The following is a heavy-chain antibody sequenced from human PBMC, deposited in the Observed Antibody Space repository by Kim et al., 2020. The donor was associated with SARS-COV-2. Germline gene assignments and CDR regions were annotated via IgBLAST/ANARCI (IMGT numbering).Heavy chain of an antibody. V-gene: IGHV4-59*01. D-gene: IGHD6-19*01. J-gene: IGHJ4*02. CDR3: VREGSSGWYTPYYFDY. Sequence: SLKSRVTISVDTSKNQFALKLSSVTAADTAVYYCVREGSSGWYTPYYFDYWGQGTLVTVSS.